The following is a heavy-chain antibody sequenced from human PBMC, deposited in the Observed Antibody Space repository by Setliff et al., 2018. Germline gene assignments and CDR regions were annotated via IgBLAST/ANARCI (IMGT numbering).Heavy chain of an antibody. CDR2: ISRGGNTI. CDR1: GFTFSDYY. V-gene: IGHV3-11*04. Sequence: GESLKISCAASGFTFSDYYMTWIRQAPGKGLEWVSYISRGGNTIYYADSVKGRFTISRDNARDSLFLQMNTLRAEDTAVYYCARDEGSSYFYGMDVWGQGTTVTVSS. CDR3: ARDEGSSYFYGMDV. J-gene: IGHJ6*02. D-gene: IGHD6-13*01.